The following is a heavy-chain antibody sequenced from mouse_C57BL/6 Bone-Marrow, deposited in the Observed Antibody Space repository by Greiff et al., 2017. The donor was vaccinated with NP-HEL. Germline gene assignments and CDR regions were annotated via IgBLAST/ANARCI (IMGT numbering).Heavy chain of an antibody. V-gene: IGHV1-63*01. CDR2: IYPGGGYT. Sequence: VQLKESGAELVRPGTSVKMSCKASGYTFTNYWIGWAKQRPGHGLEWIGDIYPGGGYTNYNEKFKGKATLTADKSSSTAYMQFSSLTSEDSAIYYCARSRDGYYDWYFDVWGTGTTVTVSS. CDR1: GYTFTNYW. J-gene: IGHJ1*03. D-gene: IGHD2-3*01. CDR3: ARSRDGYYDWYFDV.